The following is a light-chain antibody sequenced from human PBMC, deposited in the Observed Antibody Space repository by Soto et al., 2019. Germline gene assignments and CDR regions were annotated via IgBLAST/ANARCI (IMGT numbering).Light chain of an antibody. Sequence: QSALTQPASVSGSPGQSITISSTGTSSDVGGYNYVSWYQQHPGKAPKLMIYEVSNRPSGVSNRFSGSKSGNTASLTISGLQAEDEADYYCSSYTSISTVFGGGTKLTVL. CDR1: SSDVGGYNY. V-gene: IGLV2-14*01. CDR3: SSYTSISTV. CDR2: EVS. J-gene: IGLJ2*01.